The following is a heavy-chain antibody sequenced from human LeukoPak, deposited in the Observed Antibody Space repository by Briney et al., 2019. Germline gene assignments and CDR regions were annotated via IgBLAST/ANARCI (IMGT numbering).Heavy chain of an antibody. CDR3: ARAGSALGGVIVDDY. CDR1: GGTFSSYA. J-gene: IGHJ4*02. Sequence: GASVKVSCKASGGTFSSYAISWVRQAPGQGLEWMGRIIPILGIANYAQKFQGRVTITADKSTSTAYMELSSLRSEDTAVYYCARAGSALGGVIVDDYWGQGTLVTVSS. D-gene: IGHD3-16*02. CDR2: IIPILGIA. V-gene: IGHV1-69*04.